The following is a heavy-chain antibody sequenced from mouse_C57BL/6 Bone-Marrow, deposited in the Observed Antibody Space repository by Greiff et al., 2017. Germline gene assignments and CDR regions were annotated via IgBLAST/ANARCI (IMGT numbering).Heavy chain of an antibody. CDR2: INPSSGYT. CDR3: ARGAWFAY. Sequence: VQRVESGAELARPGASVKMSCKASGYTFTSYTMHWVKQRPGQGLEWIGYINPSSGYTKYNQKFKDKATLTADKSSSTAYMQLSSLTSEDSAVYYCARGAWFAYGGQGTLVTVSA. CDR1: GYTFTSYT. J-gene: IGHJ3*01. V-gene: IGHV1-4*01.